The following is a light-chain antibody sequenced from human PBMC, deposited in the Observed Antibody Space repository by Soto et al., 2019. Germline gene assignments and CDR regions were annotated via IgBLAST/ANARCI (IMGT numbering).Light chain of an antibody. CDR3: CSYAGSYTYV. CDR1: SSVVGGYNY. J-gene: IGLJ1*01. Sequence: QSALTHPRSVSGSPGQSVTISCTGTSSVVGGYNYVSWCQQHPGKAPKLMIYDVSKRPSGVPDRFSGSKSGNTASLTISGLQAEDEADYYCCSYAGSYTYVFGTGTKVTVL. V-gene: IGLV2-11*01. CDR2: DVS.